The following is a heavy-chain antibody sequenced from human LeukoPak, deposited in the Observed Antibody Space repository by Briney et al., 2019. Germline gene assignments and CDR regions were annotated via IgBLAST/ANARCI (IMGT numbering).Heavy chain of an antibody. CDR1: GYTFTNYG. J-gene: IGHJ4*02. CDR2: TSAYNGNT. V-gene: IGHV1-18*01. Sequence: GASVKVSCKTSGYTFTNYGISWVRQAPGQGLEWVGWTSAYNGNTDYAQKFQGRVTMTTDSSTSTAYMGLRSLRSDDTAVYYCARDLPADSGYETHDYWGQGTLVTVSS. D-gene: IGHD5-12*01. CDR3: ARDLPADSGYETHDY.